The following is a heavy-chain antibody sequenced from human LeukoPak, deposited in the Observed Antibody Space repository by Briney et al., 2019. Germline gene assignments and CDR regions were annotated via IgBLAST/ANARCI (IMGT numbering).Heavy chain of an antibody. Sequence: PSETLSLTCTVSGGSISSSSGSWFRQPPGKGLGWIGYIYYSGSANYTPSLKSRVTISVDTSKNQFSLKLSSVTAADTAVYYCARDVYYGSGHDYWGQGTLVTVSS. D-gene: IGHD3-10*01. CDR3: ARDVYYGSGHDY. V-gene: IGHV4-59*12. CDR1: GGSISSSS. J-gene: IGHJ4*02. CDR2: IYYSGSA.